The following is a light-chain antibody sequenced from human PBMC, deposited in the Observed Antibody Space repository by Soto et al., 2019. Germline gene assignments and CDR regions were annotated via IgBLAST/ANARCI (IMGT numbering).Light chain of an antibody. J-gene: IGLJ3*02. V-gene: IGLV2-14*01. Sequence: QSALTQPASVSGSPGQSITISCTGTSRDVGYYNYVSWYQQHPGKAPKLLIFEVSTRPSGVSDRFSGSKSGNRASLTISGLHIEDEADYYCSSYTTSNTLVFGGGTKLTVL. CDR2: EVS. CDR3: SSYTTSNTLV. CDR1: SRDVGYYNY.